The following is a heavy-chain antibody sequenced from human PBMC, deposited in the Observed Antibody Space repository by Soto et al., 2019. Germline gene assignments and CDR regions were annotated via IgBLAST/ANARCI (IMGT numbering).Heavy chain of an antibody. CDR2: IVVGSSNT. V-gene: IGHV1-58*01. D-gene: IGHD5-12*01. Sequence: SVKVSCKASGFTLTSSAVQWVRQARRQSLERKGRIVVGSSNTNYAQKFQERVTMTRDTSTSTVYMELSSLRSEDTAVYYCARDRRDGYNFFDYWGQGTLVIVS. CDR1: GFTLTSSA. J-gene: IGHJ4*02. CDR3: ARDRRDGYNFFDY.